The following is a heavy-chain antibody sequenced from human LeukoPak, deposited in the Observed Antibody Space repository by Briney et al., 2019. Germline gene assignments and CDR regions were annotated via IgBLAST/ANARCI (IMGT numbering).Heavy chain of an antibody. CDR2: ISYDGSNK. Sequence: PGGSLRLSCAASGFTFSSYAMHWVRQAPGKGLEWVAVISYDGSNKYYTDSVKGRFTISRDNSKNTLYLQMNSLRAEDTAVYYCARGSQIYCSTTSCSTAPFDYWGQGTLVTVSS. CDR3: ARGSQIYCSTTSCSTAPFDY. D-gene: IGHD2-2*01. J-gene: IGHJ4*02. V-gene: IGHV3-30*04. CDR1: GFTFSSYA.